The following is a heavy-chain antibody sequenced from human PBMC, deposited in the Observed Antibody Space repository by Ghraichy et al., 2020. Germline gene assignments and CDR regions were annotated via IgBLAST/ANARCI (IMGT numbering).Heavy chain of an antibody. J-gene: IGHJ6*02. CDR3: ASRVGDTANYYNGMDV. CDR2: MYHDGHT. Sequence: SETLSLTCTASGGSINSLYYWGWIRQSPGKGLEWIGSMYHDGHTYYSPSIKSRVTISVDMSKKQFSLKVDSVTATDTAVYFCASRVGDTANYYNGMDVGGQGTTVTFAS. V-gene: IGHV4-38-2*02. D-gene: IGHD1-26*01. CDR1: GGSINSLYY.